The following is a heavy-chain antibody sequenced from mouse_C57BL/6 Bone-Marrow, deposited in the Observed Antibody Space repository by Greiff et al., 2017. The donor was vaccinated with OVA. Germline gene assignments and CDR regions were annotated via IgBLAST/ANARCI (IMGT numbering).Heavy chain of an antibody. CDR3: ARGVRLYAMDY. CDR2: IYPGDGDT. Sequence: QVQLQQSGPELVKPGASVKISCKASGYAFSSSWMNWVKQRPGKGLEWIGRIYPGDGDTNYNGKFKGKATLTADKSSSTAYMQLSSLTSEDSAVYFCARGVRLYAMDYWGQGTSVTVSS. D-gene: IGHD2-14*01. CDR1: GYAFSSSW. J-gene: IGHJ4*01. V-gene: IGHV1-82*01.